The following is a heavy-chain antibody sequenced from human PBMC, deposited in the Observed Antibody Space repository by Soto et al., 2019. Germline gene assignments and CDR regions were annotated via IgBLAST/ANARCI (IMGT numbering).Heavy chain of an antibody. V-gene: IGHV4-34*01. D-gene: IGHD6-19*01. CDR2: INHSGST. CDR3: ARVGGRIAVAGRYYFDY. CDR1: GGSFSGYY. Sequence: SETLSLTCAVYGGSFSGYYWSWIRQPPGKGLEWIGEINHSGSTNYNPSLKSRVTISVDTSKNQFSLKLSSVTAADTAVYYCARVGGRIAVAGRYYFDYWGQGTLVTVSS. J-gene: IGHJ4*02.